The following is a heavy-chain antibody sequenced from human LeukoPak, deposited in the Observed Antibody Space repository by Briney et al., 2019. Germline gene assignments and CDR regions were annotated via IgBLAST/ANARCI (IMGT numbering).Heavy chain of an antibody. CDR1: GGSFSGYY. CDR2: INHSGST. Sequence: KTSETLSLTCAVYGGSFSGYYWSWIRQPPGKGLEWIGEINHSGSTNYNPSLKSRVTISVDTSKNQFSLKLSSVTAADTAVYYCASALEYSSSTGAFDIWGQGTMVTVSS. D-gene: IGHD6-6*01. V-gene: IGHV4-34*01. CDR3: ASALEYSSSTGAFDI. J-gene: IGHJ3*02.